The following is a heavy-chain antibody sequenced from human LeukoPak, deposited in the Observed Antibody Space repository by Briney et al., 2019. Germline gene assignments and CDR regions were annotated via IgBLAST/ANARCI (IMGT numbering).Heavy chain of an antibody. CDR3: AKDPLSQYYYYYYYMDV. Sequence: PGGSLRLSCAASGFTVSSNYMSWVRQAPGKGLEWVSAISGSGGSTYYADSVKGRFTISRDNSKNTLYLQMNSLRAEDTAVYYCAKDPLSQYYYYYYYMDVWGKGTTVTVSS. D-gene: IGHD2/OR15-2a*01. CDR2: ISGSGGST. CDR1: GFTVSSNY. J-gene: IGHJ6*03. V-gene: IGHV3-23*01.